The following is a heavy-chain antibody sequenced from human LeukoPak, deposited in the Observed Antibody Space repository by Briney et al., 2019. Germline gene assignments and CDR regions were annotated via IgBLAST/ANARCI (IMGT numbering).Heavy chain of an antibody. CDR1: GFTFSSYS. CDR2: ISSSSSYI. D-gene: IGHD2-2*01. V-gene: IGHV3-21*01. J-gene: IGHJ6*03. CDR3: ARTSSAYYYMDV. Sequence: GGSLRLSCAASGFTFSSYSMNWVRQAPGKGLEWVSSISSSSSYIYYADSVKGRFTISRDNGKNSLYLQMNSLRAEDTAVYYCARTSSAYYYMDVWAKGTTVTVSS.